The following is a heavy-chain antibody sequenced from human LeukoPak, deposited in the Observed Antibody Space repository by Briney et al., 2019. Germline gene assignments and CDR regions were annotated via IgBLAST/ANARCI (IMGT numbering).Heavy chain of an antibody. CDR3: ARDRLASGVPRHTQYRSYYFPMDV. CDR2: IYYDGSAK. Sequence: PGGSLRLSCAASGFTFSSYGMHWVRQAPGKGLEWVAGIYYDGSAKYSADSVKGRFTISRDNSKNTLFLQMNSLRVEDTALYYCARDRLASGVPRHTQYRSYYFPMDVWGQGTTVTVSS. V-gene: IGHV3-33*08. CDR1: GFTFSSYG. D-gene: IGHD1-26*01. J-gene: IGHJ6*02.